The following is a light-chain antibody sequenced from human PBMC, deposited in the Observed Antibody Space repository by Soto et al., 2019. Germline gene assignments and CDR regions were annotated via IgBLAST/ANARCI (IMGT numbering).Light chain of an antibody. CDR2: SNN. J-gene: IGLJ3*02. CDR3: AAWDDSLSAL. V-gene: IGLV1-47*02. Sequence: QSVLTQPPSASGTPGQRVTISCSGSSSNIGSNYVYWYQQLPGTAPKLLIYSNNQRPSGVPDRFSCSKSGTSASLAISGLRSEDEADYYCAAWDDSLSALFGAGTKLPS. CDR1: SSNIGSNY.